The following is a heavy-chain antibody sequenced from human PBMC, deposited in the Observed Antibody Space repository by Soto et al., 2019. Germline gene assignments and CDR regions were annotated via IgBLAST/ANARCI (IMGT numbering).Heavy chain of an antibody. J-gene: IGHJ4*02. CDR1: GGSFTSNNW. Sequence: PSETLSLTCTVSGGSFTSNNWWTWVRQPPGQGLEWIGEIYRTGSTNYNPSLKSRVTISFDKSENQFSLKVTSLTAADTAVYYCASRDPGTSVDYWGQGTLVTVSS. CDR3: ASRDPGTSVDY. V-gene: IGHV4-4*02. D-gene: IGHD1-7*01. CDR2: IYRTGST.